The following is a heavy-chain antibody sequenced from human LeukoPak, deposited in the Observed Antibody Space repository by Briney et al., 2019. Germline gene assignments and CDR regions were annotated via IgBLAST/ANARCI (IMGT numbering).Heavy chain of an antibody. Sequence: PSETLSLTCTVSGGSISSYYWSWIWQPPGKGLEWIGYIYYSGSTNYNPSLKSRVTISVDTSKNQFSLKLSSVTAADTAAYYCARRELTGDYQKAFDIWGQGAMVTVSS. D-gene: IGHD7-27*01. CDR1: GGSISSYY. V-gene: IGHV4-59*08. J-gene: IGHJ3*02. CDR2: IYYSGST. CDR3: ARRELTGDYQKAFDI.